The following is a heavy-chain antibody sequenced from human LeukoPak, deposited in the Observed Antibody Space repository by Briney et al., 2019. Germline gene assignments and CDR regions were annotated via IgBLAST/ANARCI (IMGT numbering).Heavy chain of an antibody. CDR1: GFTFSSYG. CDR3: AKERGVRRRYCDSTLYYFDY. Sequence: GGSLRLSCAASGFTFSSYGMHWVRQAPGKGLEWVAFIRYDGSNKYYADSVKGRFTISRDNSKNTLYLQMNSLRAEDTAVYYCAKERGVRRRYCDSTLYYFDYWGQGTLVTVSS. D-gene: IGHD3-22*01. J-gene: IGHJ4*02. V-gene: IGHV3-30*02. CDR2: IRYDGSNK.